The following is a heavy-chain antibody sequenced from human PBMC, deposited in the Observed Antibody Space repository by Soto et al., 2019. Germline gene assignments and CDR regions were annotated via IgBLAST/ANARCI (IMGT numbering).Heavy chain of an antibody. Sequence: SQTLSLTCAISGDSVSSNNVAWNWVRQSPSRGLEWLGRTYYTSKWNYDYAVSVKSRISVAPDTSKNQFSLQVNFVTPEDTAVYYCARGRNSAFDYWAQRTPVTVSS. D-gene: IGHD5-18*01. J-gene: IGHJ4*02. CDR1: GDSVSSNNVA. CDR2: TYYTSKWNY. CDR3: ARGRNSAFDY. V-gene: IGHV6-1*01.